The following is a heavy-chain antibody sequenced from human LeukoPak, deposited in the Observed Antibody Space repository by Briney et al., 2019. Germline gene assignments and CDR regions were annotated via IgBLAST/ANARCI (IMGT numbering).Heavy chain of an antibody. J-gene: IGHJ4*02. CDR1: GGSFSGYY. Sequence: SETLSLTCAVYGGSFSGYYWSWIRQPPGKGPEWIGEINHSGSTNYNPSLKSRVTISVDTSRNQFSLKLNSVTAADTAVYYCARSGRGSSAGFDYWGQGTLVTVSS. CDR2: INHSGST. V-gene: IGHV4-34*01. CDR3: ARSGRGSSAGFDY. D-gene: IGHD3-10*01.